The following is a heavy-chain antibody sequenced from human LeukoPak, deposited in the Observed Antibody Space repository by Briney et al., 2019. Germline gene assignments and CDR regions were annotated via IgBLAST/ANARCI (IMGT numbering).Heavy chain of an antibody. V-gene: IGHV1-8*03. J-gene: IGHJ3*02. D-gene: IGHD3-22*01. CDR1: GYTFTSFD. Sequence: ASVKVSCKASGYTFTSFDINWVRQASGQGLEWMGWMNPNSGNTGYAHKFQGRVTITRNTSINTAYMELSSLRSEDTAVYYCPRSYDRSGYYDAFDSCGQGTMVTASS. CDR3: PRSYDRSGYYDAFDS. CDR2: MNPNSGNT.